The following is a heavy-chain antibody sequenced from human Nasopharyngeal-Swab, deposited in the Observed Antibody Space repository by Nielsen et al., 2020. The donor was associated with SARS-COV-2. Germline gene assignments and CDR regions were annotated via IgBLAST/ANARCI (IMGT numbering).Heavy chain of an antibody. CDR2: FIPSFGIA. D-gene: IGHD3-10*01. J-gene: IGHJ4*02. Sequence: SVKVSCKASGDTFSRFAISWVRQAPGQGLEWMGRFIPSFGIANYAPKFQGRVTITADKSMTTSYLEVSSLRSEDTAVYYCARDTGAFTFSHANDYWGQGTLVTVSS. CDR3: ARDTGAFTFSHANDY. CDR1: GDTFSRFA. V-gene: IGHV1-69*04.